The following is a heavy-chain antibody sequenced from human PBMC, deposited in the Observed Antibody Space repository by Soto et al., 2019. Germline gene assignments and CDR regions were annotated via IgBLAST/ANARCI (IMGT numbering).Heavy chain of an antibody. Sequence: EVQLLESGGGLVQPGGSLRLSCAASGFTFSSYAMSWVRQTSGKGLEWVSLFSGSGGDTYYADSVKGRLTISRDNSKNTLYLQMNSLGAEDTAVYYCAAGTNSDWYTYWGQGTLVTVSS. J-gene: IGHJ4*02. V-gene: IGHV3-23*01. CDR1: GFTFSSYA. CDR3: AAGTNSDWYTY. D-gene: IGHD1-1*01. CDR2: FSGSGGDT.